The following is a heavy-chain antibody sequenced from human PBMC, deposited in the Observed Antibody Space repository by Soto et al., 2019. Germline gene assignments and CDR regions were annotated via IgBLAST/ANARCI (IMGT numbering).Heavy chain of an antibody. CDR1: GYTFTYRY. D-gene: IGHD6-13*01. CDR2: ITPFNGNT. Sequence: GASVKVSCKASGYTFTYRYLHWVRQAPGQALEWMGWITPFNGNTNYAQKFQDIVTITRDRSMSTAYMELSSLRSEDTAMYYCARSSSWPDDAFDIWGQGTMVTVSS. V-gene: IGHV1-45*02. J-gene: IGHJ3*02. CDR3: ARSSSWPDDAFDI.